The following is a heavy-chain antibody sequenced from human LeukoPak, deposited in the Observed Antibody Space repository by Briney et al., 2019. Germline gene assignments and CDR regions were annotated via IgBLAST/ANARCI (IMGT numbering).Heavy chain of an antibody. J-gene: IGHJ6*03. CDR3: ARDSAQGAGAVRYYYYMDV. Sequence: TGGSLRLSCAASGFTFSSYWMSWVRQAPGKGLEWVANIKQDGSGKYYVDSVKGRFTISRDNAKNSLYLQMNSLRAEDTAVYYCARDSAQGAGAVRYYYYMDVWGKGTTVTVSS. V-gene: IGHV3-7*01. D-gene: IGHD3-10*01. CDR1: GFTFSSYW. CDR2: IKQDGSGK.